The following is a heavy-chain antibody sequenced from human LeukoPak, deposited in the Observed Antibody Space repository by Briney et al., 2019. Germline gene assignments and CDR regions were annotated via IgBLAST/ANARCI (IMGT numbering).Heavy chain of an antibody. V-gene: IGHV3-30*04. CDR3: AKERLAGTNMDV. J-gene: IGHJ6*03. D-gene: IGHD3-10*01. CDR1: GFTFSSYA. Sequence: GRSLRLSCAASGFTFSSYAMHWVRQAPGKGLEWVAVISYDGSNKYYADSVKGRFTISRDNAKNSLYLQMNSLRAEDTAVYYCAKERLAGTNMDVWGKGTTVTVSS. CDR2: ISYDGSNK.